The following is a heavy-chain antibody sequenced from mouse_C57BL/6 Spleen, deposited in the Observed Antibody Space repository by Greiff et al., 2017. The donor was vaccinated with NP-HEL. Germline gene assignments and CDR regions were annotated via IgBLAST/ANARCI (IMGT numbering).Heavy chain of an antibody. CDR1: GYTFTSYW. CDR3: ARSGDYVLWYFDV. Sequence: QVQLQQPGAELVMPGASVKLSCKASGYTFTSYWMHWVKQRPGQGLEWIGEIDPSDSYTTYNKKFKGKSTLTVAKSSSTAYMQLSSLTSEDAAVYYCARSGDYVLWYFDVWGTGTTVTVSS. D-gene: IGHD2-4*01. V-gene: IGHV1-69*01. CDR2: IDPSDSYT. J-gene: IGHJ1*03.